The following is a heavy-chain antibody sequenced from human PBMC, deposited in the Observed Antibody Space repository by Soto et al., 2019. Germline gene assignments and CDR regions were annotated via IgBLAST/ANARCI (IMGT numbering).Heavy chain of an antibody. J-gene: IGHJ6*02. V-gene: IGHV1-46*01. Sequence: GASVKVSCKASGYTFTSYYMHWVRQAPGQGLEWMGIINPSGGSTSYAQKFQGRVTMTRDTSTSTVYMELSSLRSEDTAVYYCAREWVNYYDSSRGGMDVWGQGTSVTVSS. CDR2: INPSGGST. CDR1: GYTFTSYY. D-gene: IGHD3-22*01. CDR3: AREWVNYYDSSRGGMDV.